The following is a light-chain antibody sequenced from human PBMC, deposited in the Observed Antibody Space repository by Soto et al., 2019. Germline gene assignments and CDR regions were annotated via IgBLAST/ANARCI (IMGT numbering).Light chain of an antibody. CDR2: DDN. CDR1: SSNIGGNS. J-gene: IGLJ1*01. CDR3: GSWDSSLSAYV. V-gene: IGLV1-51*01. Sequence: QSVVTQPPSVSAAAGQKVTISCSGSSSNIGGNSVSWYQQLPGTAPKLLIYDDNKRPSGIPDRFSGSKSGTSATLGITGFQTGDEADYYCGSWDSSLSAYVFGTGTKVTVL.